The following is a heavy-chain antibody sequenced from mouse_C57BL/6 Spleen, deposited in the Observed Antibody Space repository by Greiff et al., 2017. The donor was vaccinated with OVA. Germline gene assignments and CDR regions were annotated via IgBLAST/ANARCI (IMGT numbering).Heavy chain of an antibody. CDR3: ARAAVVSGYWYFDV. Sequence: ESGPGLVKPSQSLSLTCSVTGYSITSGYYWHWIRQFPGNKLEWMGYISYDGSNNYNPSLKNRISITRDTSKNQFFLKLNSVTTEDTATYYCARAAVVSGYWYFDVWGTGTTVTVSS. CDR2: ISYDGSN. D-gene: IGHD1-1*01. J-gene: IGHJ1*03. CDR1: GYSITSGYY. V-gene: IGHV3-6*01.